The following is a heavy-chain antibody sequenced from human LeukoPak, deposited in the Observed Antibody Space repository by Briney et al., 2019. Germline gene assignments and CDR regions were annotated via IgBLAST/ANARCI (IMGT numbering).Heavy chain of an antibody. CDR2: IYYSGST. CDR1: GGSISSYY. Sequence: SETLSRTCTVSGGSISSYYWSWIRQPPGKGLEWIGYIYYSGSTNYNPSLKSRVTISVDTSKNQFSLKLSSVTAADTAVYYCARGKAKVVNAFDIWGQGTMVTVSS. D-gene: IGHD3-22*01. CDR3: ARGKAKVVNAFDI. J-gene: IGHJ3*02. V-gene: IGHV4-59*01.